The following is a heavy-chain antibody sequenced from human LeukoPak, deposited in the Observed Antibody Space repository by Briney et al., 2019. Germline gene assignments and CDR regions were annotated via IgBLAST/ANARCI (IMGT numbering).Heavy chain of an antibody. V-gene: IGHV1-2*02. Sequence: GASVKVSCKASGYTXTDYYMHWVRQAPGQGLEWMGWINAKSGDTKYAQKFQARVTMTRDTSITTTYMEVSRLSSDDTAVYYCARQNTGQLDSWGQGTLVTVSS. CDR3: ARQNTGQLDS. D-gene: IGHD2-8*02. CDR2: INAKSGDT. J-gene: IGHJ5*01. CDR1: GYTXTDYY.